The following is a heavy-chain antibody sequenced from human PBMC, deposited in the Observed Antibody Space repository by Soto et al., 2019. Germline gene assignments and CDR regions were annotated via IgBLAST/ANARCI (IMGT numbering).Heavy chain of an antibody. CDR2: VYYSGGA. CDR3: GRVVGGATRHTDLDS. Sequence: PSETLSLTCTVSGVSIHNSHSFWGWIRQPPGEGLEFIGTVYYSGGAHYNSSLKSRVTISVDTANNQVSLRMRSLTAADTAVYYCGRVVGGATRHTDLDSWGQGTLVTV. J-gene: IGHJ5*01. CDR1: GVSIHNSHSF. V-gene: IGHV4-39*01. D-gene: IGHD1-26*01.